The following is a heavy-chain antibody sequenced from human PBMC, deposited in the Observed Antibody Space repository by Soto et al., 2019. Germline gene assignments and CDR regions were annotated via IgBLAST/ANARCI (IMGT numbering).Heavy chain of an antibody. CDR1: GGSISSYY. CDR2: IYYSGST. J-gene: IGHJ6*02. D-gene: IGHD3-10*01. V-gene: IGHV4-59*01. CDR3: ARDSQRWFGELHYYYYGMDV. Sequence: PSETLSLTCTVSGGSISSYYWSWIRQPPGKGLEWIGYIYYSGSTNYNPSLKSRVTISVDTSKNQFSLKLSSVTAADTAVYYCARDSQRWFGELHYYYYGMDVWGQGTTVTVSS.